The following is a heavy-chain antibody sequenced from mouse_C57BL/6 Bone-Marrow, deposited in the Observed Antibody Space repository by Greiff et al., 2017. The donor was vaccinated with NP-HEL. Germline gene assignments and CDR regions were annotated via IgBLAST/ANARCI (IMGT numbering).Heavy chain of an antibody. V-gene: IGHV1-22*01. CDR2: INPNNGGT. CDR1: GYTFTDYN. D-gene: IGHD1-1*01. Sequence: EVQLQQSGPELVKPGASVKMSCKASGYTFTDYNMHWVKQSHGKSLEWIGYINPNNGGTSYNQKFKGKATLTVNKSSSTAYMELRSLTSEDSAVYYCASGYYYDFDYWGQGTTLTVSS. J-gene: IGHJ2*01. CDR3: ASGYYYDFDY.